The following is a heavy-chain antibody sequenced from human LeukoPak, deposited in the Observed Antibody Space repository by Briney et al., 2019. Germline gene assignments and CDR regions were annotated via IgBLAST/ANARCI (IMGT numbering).Heavy chain of an antibody. CDR3: ARGGSGYSYGYDY. CDR2: ISSSGSTI. Sequence: PGGSLRLSCAASGFTFSSYEMNWVRQALVKGLEWVSYISSSGSTIYYADSVKGRFTISRDNAKNSLYLQMNSLRAEDTAVYYCARGGSGYSYGYDYWGQGTLVTVSS. D-gene: IGHD5-18*01. V-gene: IGHV3-48*03. J-gene: IGHJ4*02. CDR1: GFTFSSYE.